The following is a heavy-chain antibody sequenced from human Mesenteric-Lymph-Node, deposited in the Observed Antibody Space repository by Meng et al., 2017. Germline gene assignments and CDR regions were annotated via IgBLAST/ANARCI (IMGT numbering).Heavy chain of an antibody. CDR3: ARGGYQFEQ. CDR2: IKEDASEE. D-gene: IGHD3-22*01. Sequence: GESLKISCVASGFTFSNYRMSWVRQAPGKGLEWVANIKEDASEEKYIDSVKGRFTISRDNAKNSLYLQMNSLRVEDTAVYYCARGGYQFEQWGQGTLVTVSS. V-gene: IGHV3-7*01. CDR1: GFTFSNYR. J-gene: IGHJ4*02.